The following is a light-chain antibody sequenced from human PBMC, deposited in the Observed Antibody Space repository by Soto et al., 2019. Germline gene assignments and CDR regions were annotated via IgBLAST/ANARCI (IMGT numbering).Light chain of an antibody. J-gene: IGLJ1*01. CDR3: TSYAGGNNV. CDR1: SSDVGGYNY. V-gene: IGLV2-8*01. Sequence: QSALTQPPSASGCPGQSVTISCTGTSSDVGGYNYVSWYQQYPGKVPKLMVYEVNKRPSGVPDRFSGSKSGNTASLTVSGLQADDEADYYCTSYAGGNNVFGTGTKLTVL. CDR2: EVN.